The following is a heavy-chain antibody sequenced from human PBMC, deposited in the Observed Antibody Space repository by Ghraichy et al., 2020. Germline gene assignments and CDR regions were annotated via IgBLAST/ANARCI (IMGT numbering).Heavy chain of an antibody. V-gene: IGHV3-23*01. D-gene: IGHD1-26*01. CDR1: GLTLGDSG. CDR3: AKATGTYYEMYFDH. CDR2: IGGRVGST. J-gene: IGHJ4*02. Sequence: GGSLRLSCAVSGLTLGDSGMSWVRQAPGKGLEWVSTIGGRVGSTYYADSVKGRFTISRDNVKSTVSLQMNSLRGDDTAVYYCAKATGTYYEMYFDHWGQGTLVTVSS.